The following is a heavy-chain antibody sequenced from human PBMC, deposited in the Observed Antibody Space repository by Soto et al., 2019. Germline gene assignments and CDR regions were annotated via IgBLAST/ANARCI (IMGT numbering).Heavy chain of an antibody. J-gene: IGHJ4*02. CDR3: ARDSREYNAYDYN. CDR1: GFTFSSYS. D-gene: IGHD5-12*01. Sequence: GGSLRLSCAASGFTFSSYSMNWVRQAPGKGLEWVSIITITGFIDYADSVKSRFTISRDNAKSSLYLQMNSLRAEDTAVYYCARDSREYNAYDYNWGQGTLVTVSS. V-gene: IGHV3-21*01. CDR2: IITITGFI.